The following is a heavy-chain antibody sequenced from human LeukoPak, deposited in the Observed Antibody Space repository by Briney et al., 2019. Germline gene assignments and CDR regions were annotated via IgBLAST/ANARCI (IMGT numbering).Heavy chain of an antibody. CDR2: INHSGST. V-gene: IGHV4-34*01. CDR1: GGSFSGYY. D-gene: IGHD3-16*02. Sequence: SETLSLTCAVYGGSFSGYYWSWIRQPPGKGLEWIGEINHSGSTNYNPSLKSRVTISVDTSKNQFSLKLSSVTAADTAVYYCASTLIPPYYDYVWGSYRYPYNWFDPWGQGTLVTVSS. CDR3: ASTLIPPYYDYVWGSYRYPYNWFDP. J-gene: IGHJ5*02.